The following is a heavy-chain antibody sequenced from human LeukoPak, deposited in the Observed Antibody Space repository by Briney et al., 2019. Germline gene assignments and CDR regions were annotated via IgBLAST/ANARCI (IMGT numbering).Heavy chain of an antibody. CDR2: ISSRSSYI. CDR3: AREPPLGTVVTGPFDY. D-gene: IGHD4-23*01. Sequence: GGSLRLSCAASGFTFSSYSMNWVRQAPGKGLEWVSSISSRSSYIYNADSVKGRFTISRDNAKNSLYPQMNSLRAEDTAVYYCAREPPLGTVVTGPFDYWGQGTLVTVSS. V-gene: IGHV3-21*01. CDR1: GFTFSSYS. J-gene: IGHJ4*02.